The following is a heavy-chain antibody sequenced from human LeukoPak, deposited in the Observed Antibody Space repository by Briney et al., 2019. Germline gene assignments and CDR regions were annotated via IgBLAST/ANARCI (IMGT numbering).Heavy chain of an antibody. D-gene: IGHD3-16*01. V-gene: IGHV3-30*02. CDR3: AKDVKMITFGGVIAH. J-gene: IGHJ5*02. CDR1: GFTFSSYG. CDR2: IRYDGSNK. Sequence: GGSLRLSCAASGFTFSSYGMHWVRQAPGKGLEWVAFIRYDGSNKYYADSVKGRFTISRDNSKNTLYLQMNSLRAEDTAVYYCAKDVKMITFGGVIAHWGQGTLVTVSS.